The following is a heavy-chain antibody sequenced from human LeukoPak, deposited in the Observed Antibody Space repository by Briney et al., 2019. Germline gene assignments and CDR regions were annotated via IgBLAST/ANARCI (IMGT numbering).Heavy chain of an antibody. CDR3: ARDIRATTTDYYYYMDV. J-gene: IGHJ6*03. CDR2: INPSGGST. CDR1: GYTFTSYY. Sequence: ASVKVSCKASGYTFTSYYMHWVRQAPGQGLEWMGIINPSGGSTSYAQKFQGRVTMTRDTSTSTVYMELSSLRSEDTAVYYCARDIRATTTDYYYYMDVWGKGTTVTISS. V-gene: IGHV1-46*01. D-gene: IGHD5-12*01.